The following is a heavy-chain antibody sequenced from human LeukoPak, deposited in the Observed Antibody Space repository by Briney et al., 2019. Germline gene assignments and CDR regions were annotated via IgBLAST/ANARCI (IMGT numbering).Heavy chain of an antibody. J-gene: IGHJ4*02. CDR1: GGTFSSYT. D-gene: IGHD6-19*01. V-gene: IGHV1-69*02. CDR3: ATHSSGWYRKDY. CDR2: IIPILGIA. Sequence: ASVKVSCKASGGTFSSYTISWVRQAPGQGLEWMGRIIPILGIANYAQKFQGRVTITADKSTSTDYMELSSLRSEDTAVYYCATHSSGWYRKDYWGQGTLVTVSS.